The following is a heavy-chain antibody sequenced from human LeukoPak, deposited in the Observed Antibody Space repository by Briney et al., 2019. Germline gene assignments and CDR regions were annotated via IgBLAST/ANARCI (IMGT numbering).Heavy chain of an antibody. Sequence: ASVKASCKTSGYTFTRYAMNGGRQAPGQGLEWMGWINTNTGNPKYSQGFTGRFVLSLDTSVSTAYLQISNLKAEDTAVYYCARDYANNWYGTLGYWGQGTLVTVSS. V-gene: IGHV7-4-1*02. CDR1: GYTFTRYA. D-gene: IGHD3-16*01. CDR2: INTNTGNP. CDR3: ARDYANNWYGTLGY. J-gene: IGHJ4*02.